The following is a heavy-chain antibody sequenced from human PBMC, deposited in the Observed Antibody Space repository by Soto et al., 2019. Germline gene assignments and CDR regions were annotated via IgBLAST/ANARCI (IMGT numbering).Heavy chain of an antibody. D-gene: IGHD2-15*01. CDR1: GDSVRTSDYY. CDR2: IFYSGST. Sequence: SQTLSVTCSGSGDSVRTSDYYLGWIRQPPGKGLEWIGSIFYSGSTYYNPSLKSRVTISVDTSKNQFSLKLSSVTAADTAVYYCARRGSRRQIHRYGMAVWARGSSVPGSS. J-gene: IGHJ6*02. V-gene: IGHV4-39*01. CDR3: ARRGSRRQIHRYGMAV.